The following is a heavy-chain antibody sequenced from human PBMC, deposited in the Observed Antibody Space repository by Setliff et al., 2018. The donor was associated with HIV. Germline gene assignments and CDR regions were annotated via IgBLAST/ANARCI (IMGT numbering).Heavy chain of an antibody. CDR3: ARDHYYDSGGYYSAYYYYMDV. CDR2: IYISGTT. V-gene: IGHV4-4*09. CDR1: GGSINNHY. D-gene: IGHD3-22*01. Sequence: SETLSLTCTVSGGSINNHYWYWIRQPPGKGLEWIGYIYISGTTNYNPSLKSRVTISLDKSKNRFSLKLTSVTAADTAVYWCARDHYYDSGGYYSAYYYYMDVWGKGTTVTVSS. J-gene: IGHJ6*03.